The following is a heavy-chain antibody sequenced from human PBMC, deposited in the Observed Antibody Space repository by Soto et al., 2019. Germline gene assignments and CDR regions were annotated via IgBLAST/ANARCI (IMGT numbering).Heavy chain of an antibody. J-gene: IGHJ6*03. V-gene: IGHV3-64*01. CDR1: GCTFSSYA. Sequence: GGSLRLSCAASGCTFSSYAMHWVRQAPGKGLEYVSAISSNGGSTYYANSVKGRFTISRDNSKNTLYLQMGSLRAEDMAVYYCDRRAARLPYYYYMDVWGKGTTVTVSS. CDR3: DRRAARLPYYYYMDV. CDR2: ISSNGGST. D-gene: IGHD6-6*01.